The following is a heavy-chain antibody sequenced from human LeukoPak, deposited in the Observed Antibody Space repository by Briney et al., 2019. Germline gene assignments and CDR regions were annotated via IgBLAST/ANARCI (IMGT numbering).Heavy chain of an antibody. CDR3: ARLCSGSYWYYFDY. V-gene: IGHV1-18*01. CDR2: ISAYNGNT. D-gene: IGHD1-26*01. J-gene: IGHJ4*02. Sequence: ASVKVSCKASGYTFTSYGISWVRQAPGQGLEWMGWISAYNGNTNYAQKLQGRVTMTTDTSTSTAYMELRSLRSDDTAVYYCARLCSGSYWYYFDYWGQGTLVTVSS. CDR1: GYTFTSYG.